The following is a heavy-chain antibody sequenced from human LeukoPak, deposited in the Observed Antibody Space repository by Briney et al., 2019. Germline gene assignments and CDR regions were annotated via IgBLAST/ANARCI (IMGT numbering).Heavy chain of an antibody. Sequence: PSETLSLTCTVSGGSISSYYWSWIRQPAGKGLEWIGRIYTSGSTNYNPSLKSRVTMSVDTSKNQFSLKLSSVTAADTAVYYCARGRRTDILTGQAAFDIWGQGTMVTVSS. CDR1: GGSISSYY. V-gene: IGHV4-4*07. J-gene: IGHJ3*02. D-gene: IGHD3-9*01. CDR2: IYTSGST. CDR3: ARGRRTDILTGQAAFDI.